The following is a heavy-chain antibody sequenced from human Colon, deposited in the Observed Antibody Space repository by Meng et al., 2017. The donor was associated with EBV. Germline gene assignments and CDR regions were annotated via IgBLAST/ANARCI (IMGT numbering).Heavy chain of an antibody. CDR3: ARVSSGWDYFDY. CDR2: IYYSGST. J-gene: IGHJ4*02. D-gene: IGHD6-19*01. CDR1: GGSVSSGGYY. Sequence: QVQLQEQGPGLVPPSQTLSLTCTVSGGSVSSGGYYWTWIRQHPGKGLEWFGHIYYSGSTFYNPSLKRRVIISIDTSKNQFSLNLRSVTAADTAVYYCARVSSGWDYFDYWGQGTLVTVSS. V-gene: IGHV4-31*03.